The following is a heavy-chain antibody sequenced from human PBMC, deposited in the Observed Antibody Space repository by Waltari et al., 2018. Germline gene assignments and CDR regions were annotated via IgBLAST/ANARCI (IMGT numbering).Heavy chain of an antibody. Sequence: QVQLQESGTGLVKPSESLSLTCAVSGYSISSGYYWGWIRQPPGKGLEWIGSIYHSGSTYYNPSLKSRVTISVDTSKNQFSLKLSSVTAADTAVYYCASTGWVTVTTPGVDYWGQGTLVTVSS. CDR3: ASTGWVTVTTPGVDY. J-gene: IGHJ4*02. CDR1: GYSISSGYY. CDR2: IYHSGST. V-gene: IGHV4-38-2*01. D-gene: IGHD4-17*01.